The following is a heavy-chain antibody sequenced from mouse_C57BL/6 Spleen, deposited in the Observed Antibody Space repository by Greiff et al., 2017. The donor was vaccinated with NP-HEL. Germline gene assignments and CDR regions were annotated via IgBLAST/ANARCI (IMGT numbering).Heavy chain of an antibody. V-gene: IGHV5-4*01. CDR2: ISDGGSYT. CDR1: GFTFSSYA. CDR3: ARDRDYGSSYVGYFDV. J-gene: IGHJ1*03. D-gene: IGHD1-1*01. Sequence: DVKLVESGGGLVKPGGSLKLSCAASGFTFSSYAMSWVRQTPEKRLEWVATISDGGSYTYYPDNVKGRFTISRDNAKNNLYLQMSHLKSEDTAMYYCARDRDYGSSYVGYFDVWGTGTTVTVSS.